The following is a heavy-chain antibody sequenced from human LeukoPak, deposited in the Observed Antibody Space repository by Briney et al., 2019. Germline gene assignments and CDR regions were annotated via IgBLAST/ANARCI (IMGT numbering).Heavy chain of an antibody. V-gene: IGHV3-48*03. J-gene: IGHJ4*02. CDR1: GFMFSKSW. D-gene: IGHD4-17*01. CDR3: ARALRTVWGYYFDY. Sequence: GGSLRLSCAASGFMFSKSWMNWVRQAPGKGLEWVSYISSSGNTIYYADSVKGRFTISRDNAKNSLYLLMNSLRAEDTAVYYCARALRTVWGYYFDYWGQGTLVTVSS. CDR2: ISSSGNTI.